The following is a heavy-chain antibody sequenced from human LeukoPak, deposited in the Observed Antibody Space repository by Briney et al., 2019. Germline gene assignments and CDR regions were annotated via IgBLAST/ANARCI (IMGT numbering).Heavy chain of an antibody. CDR1: GYTFTGYY. CDR2: INPNSGGT. J-gene: IGHJ4*02. D-gene: IGHD3-3*01. Sequence: ASVKVSCKASGYTFTGYYMHWVRQAPGQGLEWMGWINPNSGGTNYAQKFQGRVTMTRDTSISTAYMELSRLRSDDTAVYYCAREVGYQYYDFWSGSRLDYWGQGTLVTVSS. V-gene: IGHV1-2*02. CDR3: AREVGYQYYDFWSGSRLDY.